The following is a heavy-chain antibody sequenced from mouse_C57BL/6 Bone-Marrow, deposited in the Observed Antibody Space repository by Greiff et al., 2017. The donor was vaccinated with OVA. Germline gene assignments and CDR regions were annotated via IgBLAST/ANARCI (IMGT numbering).Heavy chain of an antibody. J-gene: IGHJ3*01. Sequence: EVQRMESGGGLVKPGGSLKLSCAASGFTFSDYGMHWVRQAPEKGLEWVAYISSGSSTIYYADTVKGRFTISRDNAKNTLFLQMTSLRSEDTAMYYCARTGTGRAWFAYWGQGTLVTVSA. CDR2: ISSGSSTI. CDR3: ARTGTGRAWFAY. D-gene: IGHD4-1*01. CDR1: GFTFSDYG. V-gene: IGHV5-17*01.